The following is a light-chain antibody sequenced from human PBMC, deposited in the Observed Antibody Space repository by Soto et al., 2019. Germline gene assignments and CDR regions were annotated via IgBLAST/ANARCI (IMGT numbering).Light chain of an antibody. Sequence: DMVMTQTPLSSPVTLGQPASISCRSSQSLLHSDGNTYLSWLQQRPGQPPRLLIYQISKRFSGVPDRFSGSGAGTDFTLKISRVESEDVGIYYCMQSTQLRTFGQGTKV. V-gene: IGKV2-24*01. CDR2: QIS. CDR3: MQSTQLRT. J-gene: IGKJ1*01. CDR1: QSLLHSDGNTY.